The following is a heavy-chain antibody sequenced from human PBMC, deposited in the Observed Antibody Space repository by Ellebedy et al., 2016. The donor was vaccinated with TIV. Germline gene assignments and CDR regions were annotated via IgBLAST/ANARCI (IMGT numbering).Heavy chain of an antibody. J-gene: IGHJ4*02. CDR2: IIPIFRTP. Sequence: AASVKVSCKVSGVTFNNYALNWVRQAPGQGLEWMGGIIPIFRTPNYAQRFQGRVTITADEYTSTVYMALSSLRSEDTAVYYCARDTYGLGSYSNWGQGNPVTVSS. D-gene: IGHD3-10*01. V-gene: IGHV1-69*13. CDR3: ARDTYGLGSYSN. CDR1: GVTFNNYA.